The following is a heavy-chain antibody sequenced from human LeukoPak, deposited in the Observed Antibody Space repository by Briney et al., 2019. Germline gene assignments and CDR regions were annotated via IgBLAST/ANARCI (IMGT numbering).Heavy chain of an antibody. CDR2: IKQDGSEK. Sequence: GGSLRLSCAASGFTFSTYWMSWVRQAPGKGLEWVANIKQDGSEKHYVDSVKGRFTISRDNAKNSLYLQMNSLRAEDTAVYYCARDYYDSSGYYSPLFDYWGQGTLVTVSS. V-gene: IGHV3-7*01. D-gene: IGHD3-22*01. CDR1: GFTFSTYW. CDR3: ARDYYDSSGYYSPLFDY. J-gene: IGHJ4*02.